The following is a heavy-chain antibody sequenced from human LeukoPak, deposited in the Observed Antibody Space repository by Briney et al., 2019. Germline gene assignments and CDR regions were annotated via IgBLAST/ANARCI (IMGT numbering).Heavy chain of an antibody. Sequence: SETLSLTCTVSGGSISSYYWSWIRQPAGKGLEWIGRIYTSGSTNYNPSLKSRVTMSVDTSKNQFSLKLSSVTAADTAVYYCAREEQLVGSYYYYMDVWGKGTTVTVSS. V-gene: IGHV4-4*07. J-gene: IGHJ6*03. D-gene: IGHD6-6*01. CDR2: IYTSGST. CDR1: GGSISSYY. CDR3: AREEQLVGSYYYYMDV.